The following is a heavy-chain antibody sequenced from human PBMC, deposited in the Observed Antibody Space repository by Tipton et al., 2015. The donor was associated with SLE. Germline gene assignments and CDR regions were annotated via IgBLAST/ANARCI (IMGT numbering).Heavy chain of an antibody. Sequence: TLSLTCTVSGGSISSSSYYWGWIRQPPGKGLEWIGRIYTSGSTNYNPSLKSRVTMSVDTFKNQFSLKLSSVTAADTAVYYCARDIRDGYNGEDAFDIWGQGTMVTVSS. V-gene: IGHV4-61*02. D-gene: IGHD5-24*01. CDR3: ARDIRDGYNGEDAFDI. CDR2: IYTSGST. J-gene: IGHJ3*02. CDR1: GGSISSSSYY.